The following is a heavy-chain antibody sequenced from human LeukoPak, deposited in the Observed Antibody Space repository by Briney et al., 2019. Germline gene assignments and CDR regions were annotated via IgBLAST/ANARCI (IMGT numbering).Heavy chain of an antibody. CDR2: IWYDGSNK. CDR1: GFTFSSYG. Sequence: PGGSLRLSCAAPGFTFSSYGMHWVRQAPGKGLEWVAVIWYDGSNKYYADSVKGRFTISRDNSKNTLYLQMNSLRAEDTAVYYCARGVSSGWYREYDAFDIWGQGTMVTVSS. CDR3: ARGVSSGWYREYDAFDI. V-gene: IGHV3-33*08. D-gene: IGHD6-19*01. J-gene: IGHJ3*02.